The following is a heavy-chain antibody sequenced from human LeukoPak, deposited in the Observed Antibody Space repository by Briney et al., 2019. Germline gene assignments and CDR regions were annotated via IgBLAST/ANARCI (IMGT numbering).Heavy chain of an antibody. V-gene: IGHV1-8*01. CDR3: ARGGTCSSTSCYADYYYYMDV. CDR1: GYTFTSYD. D-gene: IGHD2-2*01. Sequence: ASVKVSCKASGYTFTSYDINWVRQATGQGLEWMGWMNPNSGNTGYAQKFQGRVTMTRNTSISTAYMELSSLRSEDTAVYYCARGGTCSSTSCYADYYYYMDVWGKGTTVTVSS. CDR2: MNPNSGNT. J-gene: IGHJ6*03.